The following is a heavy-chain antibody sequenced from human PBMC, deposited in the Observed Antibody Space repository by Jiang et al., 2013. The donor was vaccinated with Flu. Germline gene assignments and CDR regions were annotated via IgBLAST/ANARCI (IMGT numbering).Heavy chain of an antibody. V-gene: IGHV3-30*01. J-gene: IGHJ6*01. CDR2: ISYDGSNK. Sequence: VQLVESGGGLVKPGGSLRLSCAASGFTFSSYAMHWVRQAPGKGLEWVAVISYDGSNKYYADSVKGRFTISRDNSKNTLYLQMNSLRAEDTAVYYCARDAASRGYCSGGSCYSNNYYYYG. CDR1: GFTFSSYA. D-gene: IGHD2-15*01. CDR3: ARDAASRGYCSGGSCYSNNYYYYG.